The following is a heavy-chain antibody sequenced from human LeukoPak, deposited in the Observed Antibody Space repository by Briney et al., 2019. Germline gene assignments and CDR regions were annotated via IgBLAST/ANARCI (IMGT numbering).Heavy chain of an antibody. J-gene: IGHJ4*02. V-gene: IGHV3-15*01. CDR2: IKSVTDGGTT. D-gene: IGHD3/OR15-3a*01. CDR3: TWPGRTFDY. CDR1: GFSFSTAW. Sequence: NPGGSLRLSCGASGFSFSTAWMSWVRQAPGKGLEWVGRIKSVTDGGTTDYAAPVKGRFTITRDDSNNILHLQMSSLKTEDTAVYYCTWPGRTFDYWGQGTLVTVSS.